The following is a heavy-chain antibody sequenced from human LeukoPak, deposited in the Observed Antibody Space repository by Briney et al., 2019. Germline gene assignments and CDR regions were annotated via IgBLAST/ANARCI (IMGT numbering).Heavy chain of an antibody. Sequence: GGSPRLSCAASGFTFSSYGMHWVRQAPGKGLEWVAVIWYDGSNKYYADSVKGRFTISRDNSKNTLYLQMNSLRAEDTAVYYCATGATTVTTGPWGWYFDLWGRGTLVTVSS. V-gene: IGHV3-33*01. CDR2: IWYDGSNK. D-gene: IGHD4-17*01. CDR1: GFTFSSYG. CDR3: ATGATTVTTGPWGWYFDL. J-gene: IGHJ2*01.